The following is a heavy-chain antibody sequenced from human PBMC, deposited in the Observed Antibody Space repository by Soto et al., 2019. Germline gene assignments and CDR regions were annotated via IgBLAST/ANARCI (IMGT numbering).Heavy chain of an antibody. D-gene: IGHD4-17*01. CDR2: INSDGSST. Sequence: PGGSLRLSCAASGFTFSSYWMHWVRQVPGKGLVWVSRINSDGSSTTYADSVRGRFTVSRDNSKNTLYLQMNSLRAEDTAVYYCAKDKTTVTLIYRFDPWGQGTLVTVSS. CDR1: GFTFSSYW. J-gene: IGHJ5*02. V-gene: IGHV3-74*03. CDR3: AKDKTTVTLIYRFDP.